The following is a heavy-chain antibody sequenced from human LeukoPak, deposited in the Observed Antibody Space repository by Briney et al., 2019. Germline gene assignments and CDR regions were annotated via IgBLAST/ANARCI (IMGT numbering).Heavy chain of an antibody. J-gene: IGHJ4*02. CDR3: ARGNGYNKKFDY. Sequence: SETLSLTCTVSGGSITNYYWSWIRQSAGKGLEWIGRIYSTGIITYNPSLKSRVTMSVDTSKNQLSLRLISVTAADTAVYYCARGNGYNKKFDYWGQGTLVTVSS. CDR1: GGSITNYY. D-gene: IGHD5-24*01. CDR2: IYSTGII. V-gene: IGHV4-4*07.